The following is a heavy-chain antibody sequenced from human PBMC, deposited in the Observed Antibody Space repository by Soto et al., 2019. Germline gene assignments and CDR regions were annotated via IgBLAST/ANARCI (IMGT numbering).Heavy chain of an antibody. V-gene: IGHV3-9*01. J-gene: IGHJ6*02. Sequence: EEQLVESGGGLVQPGRSLRLSCAASGFTFDDYAMHWVRQAPGKGLEWVSGINWNSGSIGYADSVKGRFTISRDNAKTSLYLQMNSQRAEDTALYYCAKDRGSGSYAANYYYYGMDVWGQGTTVTVSS. D-gene: IGHD3-10*01. CDR1: GFTFDDYA. CDR2: INWNSGSI. CDR3: AKDRGSGSYAANYYYYGMDV.